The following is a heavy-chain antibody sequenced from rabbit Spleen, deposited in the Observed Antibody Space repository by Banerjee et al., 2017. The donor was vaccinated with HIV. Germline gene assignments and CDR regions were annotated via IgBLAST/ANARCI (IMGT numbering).Heavy chain of an antibody. CDR3: ARDTSSSFSSYGMDL. CDR2: IDPIFGTT. CDR1: GVSFSSNYY. D-gene: IGHD1-1*01. Sequence: QSLEESGGDLVKPGASLTLTCTASGVSFSSNYYMCWVRQAPGKGLEWIGYIDPIFGTTQYASWAKGRFTISKTSSTTVTLQMTSLTAADTATYFCARDTSSSFSSYGMDLWGPGTLVTVS. J-gene: IGHJ6*01. V-gene: IGHV1S40*01.